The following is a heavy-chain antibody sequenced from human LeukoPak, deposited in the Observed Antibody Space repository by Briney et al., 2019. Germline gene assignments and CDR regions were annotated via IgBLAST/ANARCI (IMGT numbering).Heavy chain of an antibody. CDR1: GYSFTSYW. Sequence: GESLKISCKGSGYSFTSYWIGWVRQMPGKGLEWMGIIYPGDSDTRYSPSFQGQVTISADKSVSTAYLQWSSLKASDTAMYYCARSIPAVQTYSSFGGYYGMDVWGQGTTVTVSS. J-gene: IGHJ6*02. V-gene: IGHV5-51*01. CDR2: IYPGDSDT. CDR3: ARSIPAVQTYSSFGGYYGMDV. D-gene: IGHD6-6*01.